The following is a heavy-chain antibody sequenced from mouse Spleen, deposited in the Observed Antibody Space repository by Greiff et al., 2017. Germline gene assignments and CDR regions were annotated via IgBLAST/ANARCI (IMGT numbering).Heavy chain of an antibody. CDR1: GFSLTSYG. D-gene: IGHD4-1*02. CDR2: IWAGGST. J-gene: IGHJ3*01. V-gene: IGHV2-9*02. Sequence: VAPSQSLSITCTVSGFSLTSYGVHWVRQPPGKGLEWLGVIWAGGSTNYNSALMSRLSISKDNSKSQVFLKMNSLQTDDTAMYYCARESPQLGPFAYWGQGTLVTVSA. CDR3: ARESPQLGPFAY.